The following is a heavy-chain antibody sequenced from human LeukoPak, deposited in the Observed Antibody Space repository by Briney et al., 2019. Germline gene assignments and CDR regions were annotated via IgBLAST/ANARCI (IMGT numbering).Heavy chain of an antibody. Sequence: ASVKVSCKASGYTFTSYDINWVRQATGQGLEWMGWRNPNSGNTGYAQKFQGRVTMTRNTSISTAYMELSSLRSEDTAVYYCARAGGYCGRISCPYYFDYWGQGSLVAVSS. CDR1: GYTFTSYD. CDR3: ARAGGYCGRISCPYYFDY. CDR2: RNPNSGNT. V-gene: IGHV1-8*01. J-gene: IGHJ4*02. D-gene: IGHD2-15*01.